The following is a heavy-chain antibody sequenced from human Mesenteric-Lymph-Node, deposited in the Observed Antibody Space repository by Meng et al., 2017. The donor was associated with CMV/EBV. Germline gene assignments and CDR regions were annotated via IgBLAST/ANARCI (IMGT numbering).Heavy chain of an antibody. D-gene: IGHD1-26*01. CDR1: DFTLNGAW. CDR3: TTGWDQYFDF. V-gene: IGHV3-15*07. J-gene: IGHJ4*02. Sequence: EVQLMESGGGLVKPGGSLRLSCVASDFTLNGAWMNWVLQAPGKGLEWVGRVKSASAGGAADAAAPVKGRFTVSRDDSRKTVHLQMDNLKIEDTAVYYCTTGWDQYFDFWGQGALVTVSS. CDR2: VKSASAGGAA.